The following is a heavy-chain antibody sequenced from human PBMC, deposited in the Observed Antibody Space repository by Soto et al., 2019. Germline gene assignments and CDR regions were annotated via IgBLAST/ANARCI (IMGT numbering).Heavy chain of an antibody. V-gene: IGHV5-51*01. Sequence: GESLKISCKHSGFNFPTFWSAWVRQMPGKGLEWMGTIYPDDSDTRYSPSFQGQVTISADKSIQTAYLQWGSLKASDSAVYYCARGKYSSPRRGLDVWGQGTPVTFSS. CDR1: GFNFPTFW. D-gene: IGHD4-4*01. CDR2: IYPDDSDT. J-gene: IGHJ6*02. CDR3: ARGKYSSPRRGLDV.